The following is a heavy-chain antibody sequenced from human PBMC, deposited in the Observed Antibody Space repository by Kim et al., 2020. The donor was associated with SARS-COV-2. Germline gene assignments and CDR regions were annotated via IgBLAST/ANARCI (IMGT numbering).Heavy chain of an antibody. J-gene: IGHJ6*02. CDR2: ISWNSGSI. D-gene: IGHD6-13*01. V-gene: IGHV3-9*01. CDR1: GFTFDDYA. CDR3: AKDIMGSSSWTEGMDV. Sequence: GGSLRLSCAASGFTFDDYAMHWVRQAPGKGLEWVSGISWNSGSIGYADSVKGRFTISRDNAKNSLYLQMNSLRAEDTALYYCAKDIMGSSSWTEGMDVWGQGTTVTDSS.